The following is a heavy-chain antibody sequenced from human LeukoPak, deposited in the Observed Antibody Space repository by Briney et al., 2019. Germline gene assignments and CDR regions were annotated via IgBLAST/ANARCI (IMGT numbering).Heavy chain of an antibody. CDR3: TRDRQGPRLYEMDI. V-gene: IGHV3-7*01. Sequence: GGSLRLSCAASGFTFSMYWMSWVRQAPGKGPEWVANIKVDGSEIYYVDSVKGRFTISRDSAKNSLYLQMNSLRAEDTAVYYCTRDRQGPRLYEMDIWGQGITVTVSS. CDR1: GFTFSMYW. J-gene: IGHJ6*02. CDR2: IKVDGSEI. D-gene: IGHD2-8*01.